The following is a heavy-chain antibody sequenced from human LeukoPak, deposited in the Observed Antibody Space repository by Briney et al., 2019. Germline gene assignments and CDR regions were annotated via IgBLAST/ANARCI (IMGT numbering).Heavy chain of an antibody. CDR2: ITPDGSAK. CDR3: TRADHEY. V-gene: IGHV3-7*04. J-gene: IGHJ4*02. CDR1: GFTFNRFY. Sequence: GGSLRLSCSASGFTFNRFYLHWIRQAPGKGLESVATITPDGSAKYYVDSVNGRFTISKDYAKNSLYLQMNTLRAEDTAVYYCTRADHEYCGQGTLVTVSS.